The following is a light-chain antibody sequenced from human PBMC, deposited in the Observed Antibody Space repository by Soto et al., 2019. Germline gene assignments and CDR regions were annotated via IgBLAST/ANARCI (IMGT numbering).Light chain of an antibody. CDR3: AAWDDRLNGRV. J-gene: IGLJ3*02. Sequence: QSVLTQPPSASATPGQRVTISCSGSSSNIGSNTVNWYQQLPGTAPKLLIYKSNQRPSGVPDRFSGSKSGTSASLAISGLQSEDEADYYCAAWDDRLNGRVFGGGTKLNVL. V-gene: IGLV1-44*01. CDR1: SSNIGSNT. CDR2: KSN.